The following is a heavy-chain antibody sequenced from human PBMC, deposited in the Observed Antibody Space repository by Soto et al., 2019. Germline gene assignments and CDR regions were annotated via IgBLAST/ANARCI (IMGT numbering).Heavy chain of an antibody. Sequence: SETLSLTCAVYGGSFSGYYWSWIRQPPGKGLEWIGEINHSGSTNYNPSLKSRVTISVDTSKNQFSLKLSSVTAADTAVYYCARAAAMTVTTSGGDYYFDYGGQGPLVTFSP. CDR3: ARAAAMTVTTSGGDYYFDY. V-gene: IGHV4-34*01. CDR2: INHSGST. J-gene: IGHJ4*02. CDR1: GGSFSGYY. D-gene: IGHD4-4*01.